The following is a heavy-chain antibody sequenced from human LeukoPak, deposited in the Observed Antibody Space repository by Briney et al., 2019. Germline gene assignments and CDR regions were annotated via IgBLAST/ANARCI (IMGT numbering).Heavy chain of an antibody. CDR1: TFSFNSYA. J-gene: IGHJ4*02. CDR2: ISSSSSYI. CDR3: ARSIYGFDY. D-gene: IGHD3-16*02. V-gene: IGHV3-21*04. Sequence: PGGSLRLSCAASTFSFNSYAMNWVRQAPGKGLEWVSSISSSSSYIYYADSVKGRFTISRDNAKNTLYLQMNSLRAEDTAVYYCARSIYGFDYWGQGTLVTVSS.